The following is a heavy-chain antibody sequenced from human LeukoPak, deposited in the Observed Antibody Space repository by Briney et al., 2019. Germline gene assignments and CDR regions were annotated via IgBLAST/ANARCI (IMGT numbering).Heavy chain of an antibody. CDR1: GYTFTGYY. V-gene: IGHV1-2*02. CDR3: ARVYLGVYYYGSSGYSHLDY. D-gene: IGHD3-22*01. Sequence: ASVKVSCKASGYTFTGYYMHWVRQAPGQGLEWVGWINPNSGGTNYAQKFQGRVTMTRDTSISTAYMELSRLRSDDTAVYYCARVYLGVYYYGSSGYSHLDYWGQGTLVTVSS. J-gene: IGHJ4*02. CDR2: INPNSGGT.